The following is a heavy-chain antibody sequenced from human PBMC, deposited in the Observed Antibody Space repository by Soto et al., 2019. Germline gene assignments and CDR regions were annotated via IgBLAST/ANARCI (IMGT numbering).Heavy chain of an antibody. CDR2: INPNSGGT. CDR3: GRAVLRFLEWPHDGFYL. CDR1: GYTFTGYY. Sequence: ASVKVSCKASGYTFTGYYMPWVRQAPGEGLEWMGWINPNSGGTNYAQKFHGRVTMTRDTSSSTAYMELSRLRSDGTAVYYCGRAVLRFLEWPHDGFYLCGQGTMVTVSS. D-gene: IGHD3-3*01. J-gene: IGHJ3*01. V-gene: IGHV1-2*02.